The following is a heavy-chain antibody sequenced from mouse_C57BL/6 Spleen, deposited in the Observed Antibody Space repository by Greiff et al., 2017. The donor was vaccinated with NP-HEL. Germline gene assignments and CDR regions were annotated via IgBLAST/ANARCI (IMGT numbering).Heavy chain of an antibody. CDR1: GFSFNTYA. Sequence: EVKLVESGGGLVQPKGSLKLSCAASGFSFNTYAMNWVRQAPGKGLEWVARIRSKSNNYATYYADSVKDRFTISRDDSESMLYLQMNNLKTEDTAMYYCVRHFYDGYSRYYAMDYWGQGTSVTVSS. J-gene: IGHJ4*01. CDR2: IRSKSNNYAT. CDR3: VRHFYDGYSRYYAMDY. V-gene: IGHV10-1*01. D-gene: IGHD2-3*01.